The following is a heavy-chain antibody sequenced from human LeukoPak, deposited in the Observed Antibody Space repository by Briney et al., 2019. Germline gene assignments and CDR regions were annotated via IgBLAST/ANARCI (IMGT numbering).Heavy chain of an antibody. CDR2: IKQDGSEK. V-gene: IGHV3-7*01. CDR1: GFAFSYYW. CDR3: ARDNYSGSRYFDH. J-gene: IGHJ4*02. D-gene: IGHD1-26*01. Sequence: GGSLRLSCAASGFAFSYYWMTWVRQAPGKGLEWVANIKQDGSEKYYVDPVKGRFTVSRDNAKNSLYLQMNSLRAEDTAIYYCARDNYSGSRYFDHWGQGTLVTVSS.